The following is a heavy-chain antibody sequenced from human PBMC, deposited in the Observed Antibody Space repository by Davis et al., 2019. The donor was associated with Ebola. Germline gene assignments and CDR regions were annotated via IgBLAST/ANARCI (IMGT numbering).Heavy chain of an antibody. J-gene: IGHJ4*02. CDR1: GFTFSTNS. Sequence: PGGSLRLSCAASGFTFSTNSMNWVRQAPGRGLEWVSYISSSSSTIYYADSVRGRFTISRDNAKNSLYLQMNSLRAEDTAVYYCASSAAGTGYWGQGTLVTVSS. V-gene: IGHV3-48*01. D-gene: IGHD6-13*01. CDR2: ISSSSSTI. CDR3: ASSAAGTGY.